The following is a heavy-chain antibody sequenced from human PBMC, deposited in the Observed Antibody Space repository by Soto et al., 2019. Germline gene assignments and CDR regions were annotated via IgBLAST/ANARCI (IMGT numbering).Heavy chain of an antibody. J-gene: IGHJ3*02. Sequence: EVQLVESGGGLVKPGGSLRLSCAASGFTFSSYSMNWVRQAPEKGLEWVSSISSSSSYIYYADSVKGRFTISRDNAKNSLYLQMNSLRAEDTAVYYCARDRTVIKPGYAFDIWGQGTMVTVSS. V-gene: IGHV3-21*01. CDR1: GFTFSSYS. CDR3: ARDRTVIKPGYAFDI. D-gene: IGHD1-1*01. CDR2: ISSSSSYI.